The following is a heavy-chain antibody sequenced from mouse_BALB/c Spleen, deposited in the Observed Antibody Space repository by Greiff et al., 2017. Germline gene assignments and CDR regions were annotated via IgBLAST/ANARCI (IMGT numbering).Heavy chain of an antibody. CDR2: IWAGGST. J-gene: IGHJ4*01. CDR3: ARYRWDGDYAMDY. V-gene: IGHV2-9*02. CDR1: GFSLTSYG. Sequence: VKVVESGPGLVAPSQSLSITCTVSGFSLTSYGVHWVRQPPGKGLEWLGVIWAGGSTNYNSALMSRLSISKDNSKSQVFLKMNSLQTDDTAMYYCARYRWDGDYAMDYWGQGTSVTVSA. D-gene: IGHD4-1*01.